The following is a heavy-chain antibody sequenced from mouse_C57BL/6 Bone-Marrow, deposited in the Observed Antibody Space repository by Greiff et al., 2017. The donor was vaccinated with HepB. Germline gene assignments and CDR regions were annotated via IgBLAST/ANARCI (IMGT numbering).Heavy chain of an antibody. J-gene: IGHJ1*03. Sequence: QVQLQQPGAELVRPGSSVKLSCKASGYTFTSYWMDWVKQRPGQGLEWIGNIYPSDSETHYNQKFKDKATLTVDKSSSTAYMQRSSLTSEDSAVYYCARSGYYGSSLWGTGTTVTVSS. D-gene: IGHD1-1*01. CDR3: ARSGYYGSSL. V-gene: IGHV1-61*01. CDR1: GYTFTSYW. CDR2: IYPSDSET.